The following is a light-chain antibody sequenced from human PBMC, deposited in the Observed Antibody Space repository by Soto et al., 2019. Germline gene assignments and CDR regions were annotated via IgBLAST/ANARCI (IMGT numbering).Light chain of an antibody. CDR1: QSVRNSY. CDR3: QQYGSSPPWT. CDR2: GAS. J-gene: IGKJ1*01. V-gene: IGKV3-20*01. Sequence: NVLTQSPGTLSLSPGERATLSCRASQSVRNSYLAWYQQKPGQAPRLLMSGASSRSTGIPDRFSGSGSGTDFTLTISRLEPEDFAVYYCQQYGSSPPWTFGQGTKVDIK.